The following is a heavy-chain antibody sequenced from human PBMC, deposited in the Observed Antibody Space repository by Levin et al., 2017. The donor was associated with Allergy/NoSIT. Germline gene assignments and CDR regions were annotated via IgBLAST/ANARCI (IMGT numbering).Heavy chain of an antibody. J-gene: IGHJ5*02. V-gene: IGHV1-2*02. Sequence: ASVKVSCKASGYTFTGYYMHWVRQAPGQGLEWMGWINPNSGGTNYAQKFQGRVTMTRDTSISTAYMELSRLRSDDTAVYYCARAFGTMFGGGDWFDPWGQGTLVTVSS. CDR2: INPNSGGT. CDR1: GYTFTGYY. D-gene: IGHD3-10*02. CDR3: ARAFGTMFGGGDWFDP.